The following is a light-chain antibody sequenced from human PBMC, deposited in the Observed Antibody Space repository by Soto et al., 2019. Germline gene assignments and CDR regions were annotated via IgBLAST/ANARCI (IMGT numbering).Light chain of an antibody. Sequence: QSVLTQSASVSGSPGQSITISCTGTSSDVGGYNYVSWYQQHPGKAPKLMIYYVDYRPSGVSTRFSGSKAGNTASLTISGMQAEDEAAYYGSSYTTSNTVIFGGGTKLTVL. CDR2: YVD. V-gene: IGLV2-14*01. CDR3: SSYTTSNTVI. J-gene: IGLJ2*01. CDR1: SSDVGGYNY.